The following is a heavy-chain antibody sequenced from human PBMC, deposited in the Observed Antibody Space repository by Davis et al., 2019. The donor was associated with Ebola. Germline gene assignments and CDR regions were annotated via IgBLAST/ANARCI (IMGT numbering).Heavy chain of an antibody. J-gene: IGHJ4*02. CDR2: ISWNTNVT. V-gene: IGHV3-9*01. CDR1: GFTFDDYG. CDR3: AKGRGGSIAASLNY. D-gene: IGHD6-13*01. Sequence: GESLTIPCAASGFTFDDYGMHWVRQAPGKGLEWISGISWNTNVTVYADSVRGRFTISRDNAKNSVFLQMNSLRVEDAALYYCAKGRGGSIAASLNYWGQGTVVIVSS.